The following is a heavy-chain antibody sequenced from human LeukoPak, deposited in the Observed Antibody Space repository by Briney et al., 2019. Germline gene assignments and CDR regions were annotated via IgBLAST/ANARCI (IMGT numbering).Heavy chain of an antibody. CDR2: ISSSSSYI. CDR1: GFTFSSYS. D-gene: IGHD4-17*01. J-gene: IGHJ3*02. V-gene: IGHV3-21*01. Sequence: TGRSLRLSCAASGFTFSSYSMNWVRQAPGKRLEWVSSISSSSSYIYYAHSVKGRFTISRDNAKNSLYLQMNSLRAEDTAVYYCARVTVPPNAFDIWGQGTMVTVSS. CDR3: ARVTVPPNAFDI.